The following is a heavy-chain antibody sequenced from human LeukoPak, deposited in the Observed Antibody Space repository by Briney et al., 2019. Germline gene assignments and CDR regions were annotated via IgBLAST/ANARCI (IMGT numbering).Heavy chain of an antibody. CDR3: ATSYDYVWGSYRYTGYFDY. Sequence: PGGSLGFSLPASGFTFTSYAMSWFRKPPGKGLEWFSAISGIGGSTYYADSVKGRFTISRDNSKNTLYLQMNSLRAEDTAVYYCATSYDYVWGSYRYTGYFDYWGQGTLVTVSS. CDR1: GFTFTSYA. J-gene: IGHJ4*02. V-gene: IGHV3-23*01. CDR2: ISGIGGST. D-gene: IGHD3-16*02.